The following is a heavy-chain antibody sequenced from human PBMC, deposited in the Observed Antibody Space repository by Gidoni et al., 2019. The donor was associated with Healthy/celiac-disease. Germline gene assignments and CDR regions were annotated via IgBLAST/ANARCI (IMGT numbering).Heavy chain of an antibody. V-gene: IGHV3-23*01. CDR2: ISGSGGST. D-gene: IGHD2-8*01. CDR3: AKGRTKGRDGVDY. J-gene: IGHJ4*02. Sequence: EVQLLESGGGLVQPGGSLRLPCAASGFTFSSYAMSWVRQAPGKGLEWVSAISGSGGSTYYADSVKGRFTTSRDNSKNTLYLQMNSLRAEDTAVYYCAKGRTKGRDGVDYWGQGTLVTVSS. CDR1: GFTFSSYA.